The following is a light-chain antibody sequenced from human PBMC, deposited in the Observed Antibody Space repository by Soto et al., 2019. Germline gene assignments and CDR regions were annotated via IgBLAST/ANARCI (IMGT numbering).Light chain of an antibody. Sequence: QSVLTQSPSASASLGASVKLTCTLSSGHSSYAIAWHQQQPEKGPRYLMKLNSDGSHSKGDGIPDRFSGSSSGAERYLTISSLQSEDEADYYCQTWGTCVFGGGTKLTVL. CDR3: QTWGTCV. V-gene: IGLV4-69*01. CDR2: LNSDGSH. CDR1: SGHSSYA. J-gene: IGLJ3*02.